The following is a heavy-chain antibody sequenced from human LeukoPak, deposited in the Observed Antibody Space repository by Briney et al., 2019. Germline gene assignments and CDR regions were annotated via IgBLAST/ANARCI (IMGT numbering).Heavy chain of an antibody. Sequence: SETLSLTCTVSGGSVSSRTYYWGWIRQPPGKGLEWIGSLHYSGNTFYSPSLRSRVTLSVDTSKNQFSLKLSSVTAADTAIYYCARQIIGIVATHPALDWFDPWGQGTLVTVSS. J-gene: IGHJ5*02. V-gene: IGHV4-39*01. CDR2: LHYSGNT. CDR1: GGSVSSRTYY. CDR3: ARQIIGIVATHPALDWFDP. D-gene: IGHD5-12*01.